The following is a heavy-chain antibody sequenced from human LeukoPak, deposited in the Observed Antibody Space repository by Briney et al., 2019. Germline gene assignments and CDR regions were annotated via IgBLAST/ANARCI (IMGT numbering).Heavy chain of an antibody. CDR2: MNPNSGNT. D-gene: IGHD6-13*01. CDR1: GYTFTSYD. Sequence: ASVKVSCKASGYTFTSYDINWVRQATGQGLEWMGWMNPNSGNTGYAQKFQGRVTITRNTSISTAYMELSSLRSEDTAVYYCARGRDIYSSSWYGYSGQGTLVTVSS. V-gene: IGHV1-8*03. CDR3: ARGRDIYSSSWYGY. J-gene: IGHJ4*02.